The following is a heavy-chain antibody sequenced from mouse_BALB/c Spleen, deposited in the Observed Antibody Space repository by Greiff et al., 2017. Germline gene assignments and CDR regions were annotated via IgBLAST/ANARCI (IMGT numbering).Heavy chain of an antibody. CDR1: GFSLTSYG. J-gene: IGHJ4*01. D-gene: IGHD2-4*01. V-gene: IGHV2-9*02. Sequence: VQLQQSGPGLVAPSQSLSITCTVSGFSLTSYGVHWVRQPPGKGLEWLGVIWAGGSTNYNSALMSRLSISKDNSKSQVFLKMNSLQTDDTAMYYCARDYDYDKGAMDYWGQGTSVTVSS. CDR2: IWAGGST. CDR3: ARDYDYDKGAMDY.